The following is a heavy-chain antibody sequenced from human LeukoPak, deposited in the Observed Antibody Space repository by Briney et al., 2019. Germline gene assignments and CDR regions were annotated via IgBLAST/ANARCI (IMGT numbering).Heavy chain of an antibody. CDR2: VRRRLQNFAT. J-gene: IGHJ4*01. D-gene: IGHD3-16*01. CDR1: GWVFREAD. V-gene: IGHV3-73*01. Sequence: GWAVTLSFVGCGWVFREADLHWVRQVAGRGLEGVGRVRRRLQNFATPRCASVAGRFSVSSDDSKNTAYLQMPGLSPEDTAVYYCARHPSYRNDDAYYPFYFAFWGHGTLVTVSS. CDR3: ARHPSYRNDDAYYPFYFAF.